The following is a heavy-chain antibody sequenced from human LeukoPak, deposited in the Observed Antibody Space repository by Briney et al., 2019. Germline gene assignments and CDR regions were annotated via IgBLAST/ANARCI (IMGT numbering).Heavy chain of an antibody. CDR1: GGSISSSSYY. V-gene: IGHV4-39*01. D-gene: IGHD3-22*01. CDR2: IYYSGST. Sequence: SETLSLTCTVSGGSISSSSYYWGWIRQPPGKGLEWIGSIYYSGSTYYNPSLKSRVTISVDTSKNQFSLKLSSVTAADTAVYYCARAPDPLYYDSSGYHGAFDYWGQGTLVTVSS. CDR3: ARAPDPLYYDSSGYHGAFDY. J-gene: IGHJ4*02.